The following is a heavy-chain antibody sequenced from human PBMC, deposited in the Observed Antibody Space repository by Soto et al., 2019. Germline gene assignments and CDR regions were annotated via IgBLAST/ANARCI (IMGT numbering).Heavy chain of an antibody. CDR1: GFTFDDYA. CDR3: AKSGYYDSSGPFDY. J-gene: IGHJ4*02. V-gene: IGHV3-9*01. CDR2: ISWNSGSI. Sequence: HPGGSLRLSCAASGFTFDDYAMHWVRQAPGKGLEWVSGISWNSGSIGYADSVKGRFTISRDNAKNSLYLQMNSLRAEDTALYYCAKSGYYDSSGPFDYWGQGTLVTVSS. D-gene: IGHD3-22*01.